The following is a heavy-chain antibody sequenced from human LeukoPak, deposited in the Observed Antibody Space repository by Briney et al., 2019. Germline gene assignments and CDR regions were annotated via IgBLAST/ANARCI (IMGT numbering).Heavy chain of an antibody. J-gene: IGHJ6*03. V-gene: IGHV4-59*01. CDR2: IYYSGST. D-gene: IGHD5-12*01. CDR1: GGSISSYY. Sequence: SETLSLTCTVSGGSISSYYWSWIRQPPGKGLEWIGYIYYSGSTNYNPSLKSRVTISVDTSKNQFSLKLSSVTAADTAVYYCARDRVATTYYYYYMDVWGKGTTVTVSS. CDR3: ARDRVATTYYYYYMDV.